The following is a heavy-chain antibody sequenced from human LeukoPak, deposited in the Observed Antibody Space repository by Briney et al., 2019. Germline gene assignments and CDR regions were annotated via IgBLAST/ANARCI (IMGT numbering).Heavy chain of an antibody. D-gene: IGHD3-10*01. CDR1: GGSISSYY. V-gene: IGHV4-4*07. Sequence: SETLSLTCTVSGGSISSYYWSWIRQPAGKGLEWIGRIYTSGSTNYNPSLKSRVTISVDTSKNQFSLKLSSVTAADTAVYYCARQRTYYSPFDYWGQGTLVSVSS. J-gene: IGHJ4*02. CDR3: ARQRTYYSPFDY. CDR2: IYTSGST.